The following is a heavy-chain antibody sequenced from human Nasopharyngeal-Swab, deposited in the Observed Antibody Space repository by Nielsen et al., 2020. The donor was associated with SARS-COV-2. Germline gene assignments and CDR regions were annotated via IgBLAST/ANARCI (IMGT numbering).Heavy chain of an antibody. V-gene: IGHV4-59*01. CDR2: IYYSGST. Sequence: WIRQPPGKGLEWIGYIYYSGSTNYNPSLKSRVTISVDTSKNQFSLKLSSVTAADTAVYYCARDGELSYPFWGYFQHWGQGTLVTVLL. D-gene: IGHD3-10*01. CDR3: ARDGELSYPFWGYFQH. J-gene: IGHJ1*01.